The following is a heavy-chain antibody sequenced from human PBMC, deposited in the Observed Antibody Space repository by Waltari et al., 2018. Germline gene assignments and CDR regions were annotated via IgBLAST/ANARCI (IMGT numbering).Heavy chain of an antibody. CDR1: GYAFTSRA. Sequence: QVHLVQSGAEVKKPGASVRISCEASGYAFTSRAMHWVRQAPGQRPEWLGWFNAGNGDTIYSHKFHDRVTMYRDKSTSTAYMELSSLRSEDTAVYYCARRSLVRGVIVWGQGTLVTVSS. J-gene: IGHJ4*02. D-gene: IGHD3-10*01. CDR2: FNAGNGDT. CDR3: ARRSLVRGVIV. V-gene: IGHV1-3*01.